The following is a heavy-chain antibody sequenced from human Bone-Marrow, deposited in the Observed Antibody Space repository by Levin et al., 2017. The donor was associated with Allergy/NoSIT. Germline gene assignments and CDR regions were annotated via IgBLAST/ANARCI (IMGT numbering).Heavy chain of an antibody. V-gene: IGHV1-2*02. J-gene: IGHJ6*02. CDR3: ARDVGRDLKGFYGLDV. CDR1: GYIFTDYP. CDR2: IIAHSGAT. Sequence: GESLKISCNASGYIFTDYPLHWVRQAPGQGLEWIGKIIAHSGATNYARNLQGRVTLTRDTSISTVYMELTRLRSDDTAVYFCARDVGRDLKGFYGLDVWGQGTTVTVSS.